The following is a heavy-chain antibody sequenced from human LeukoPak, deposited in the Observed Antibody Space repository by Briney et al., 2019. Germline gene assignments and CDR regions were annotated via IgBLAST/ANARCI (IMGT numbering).Heavy chain of an antibody. Sequence: GASVKVSCKASGYTFTGYYMRWVRQAPGQGLEWMGWINPNSGGTNYAQKFQGRVTMTRDTSISTAYMELSRLRSDDTAVYYCARVRGNSGWYSSGPDAFDIWGQGTMVTVSS. CDR1: GYTFTGYY. V-gene: IGHV1-2*02. J-gene: IGHJ3*02. D-gene: IGHD6-19*01. CDR3: ARVRGNSGWYSSGPDAFDI. CDR2: INPNSGGT.